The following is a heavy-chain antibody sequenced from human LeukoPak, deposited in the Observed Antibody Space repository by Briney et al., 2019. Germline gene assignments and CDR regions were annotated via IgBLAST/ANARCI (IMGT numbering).Heavy chain of an antibody. CDR3: ARAQWELWGFDY. CDR1: GYSISSGYY. Sequence: SETLSLTCTVSGYSISSGYYWGWIRQPPGKGLEWIGSIYHSGSTNYNPSLKSRVTISVDTSKNQFSLKLSSVTAADTAVYYCARAQWELWGFDYWGQGTLVTVSS. J-gene: IGHJ4*02. CDR2: IYHSGST. V-gene: IGHV4-38-2*02. D-gene: IGHD1-26*01.